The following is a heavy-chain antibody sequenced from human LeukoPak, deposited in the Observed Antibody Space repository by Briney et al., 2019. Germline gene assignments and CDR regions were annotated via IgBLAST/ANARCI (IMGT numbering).Heavy chain of an antibody. Sequence: SETLSLTCTVSGGSISSYYWSWIRQPPGKGLEWIGYIYYSGSTYYNPSLKSRVTISVDTSKNQFSLKLSSVTAADTAVYYCARIQDNYYYYMDVWGKGTTVTVSS. CDR3: ARIQDNYYYYMDV. J-gene: IGHJ6*03. CDR2: IYYSGST. V-gene: IGHV4-59*12. CDR1: GGSISSYY.